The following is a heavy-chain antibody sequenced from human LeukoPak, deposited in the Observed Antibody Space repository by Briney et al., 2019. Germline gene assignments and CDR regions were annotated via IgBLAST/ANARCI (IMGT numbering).Heavy chain of an antibody. Sequence: GGSLRLSCAASGFTFSDYYMSWIRQAPGKGLEWLSYSSNSGSTVYYAGSVKGRFTVSRDNAKNSLYLQMNSLRAEDTAVYYCARAVGYQLFAGYYYYMDVWGKGTTVTVSS. J-gene: IGHJ6*03. D-gene: IGHD2-2*01. CDR1: GFTFSDYY. V-gene: IGHV3-11*04. CDR2: SSNSGSTV. CDR3: ARAVGYQLFAGYYYYMDV.